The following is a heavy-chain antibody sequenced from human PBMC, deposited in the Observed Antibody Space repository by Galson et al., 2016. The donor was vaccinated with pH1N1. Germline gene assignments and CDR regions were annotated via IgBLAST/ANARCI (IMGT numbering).Heavy chain of an antibody. CDR2: IILIFGTA. CDR3: VRSYYGDYVREFDY. V-gene: IGHV1-69*06. J-gene: IGHJ4*02. D-gene: IGHD4-17*01. CDR1: GGTFSSYA. Sequence: SVKVSCKASGGTFSSYAISWVRQAPGQGLEWMGGIILIFGTANYAQKFQGRVTITADKSTSTAYMELSSLRSEDTAVYYCVRSYYGDYVREFDYWGQGTLVTVSS.